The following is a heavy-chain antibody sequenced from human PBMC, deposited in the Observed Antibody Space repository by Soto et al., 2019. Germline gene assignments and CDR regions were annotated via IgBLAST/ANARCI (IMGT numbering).Heavy chain of an antibody. CDR1: GFTFSSYA. Sequence: EVQLLESGGGLVQPGGSLRLSCAASGFTFSSYAMSWVRQAPGKGLEWVSAISGSGGRTYYADSVKGRFTISRDNSKNTLYLQMNSLRAEDTAVYYCAKEAAYVEWLLYYYYYGMDVWGQGTTVTVSS. J-gene: IGHJ6*02. D-gene: IGHD3-3*01. CDR3: AKEAAYVEWLLYYYYYGMDV. V-gene: IGHV3-23*01. CDR2: ISGSGGRT.